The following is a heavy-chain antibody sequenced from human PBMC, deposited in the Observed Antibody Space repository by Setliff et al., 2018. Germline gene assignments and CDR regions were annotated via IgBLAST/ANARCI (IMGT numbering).Heavy chain of an antibody. D-gene: IGHD3-3*01. CDR2: ISHSGST. CDR3: VRGFTIFGVVKLERWFDP. J-gene: IGHJ5*02. V-gene: IGHV4-38-2*01. Sequence: SETLSLTCAVSGYSINSDCFWGWIRQPPGKGLEWIGTISHSGSTSYNPSLKSRVTMSVDTSKNQFFLKLSSVTAADTAVYYCVRGFTIFGVVKLERWFDPWGQGTLVTVSS. CDR1: GYSINSDCF.